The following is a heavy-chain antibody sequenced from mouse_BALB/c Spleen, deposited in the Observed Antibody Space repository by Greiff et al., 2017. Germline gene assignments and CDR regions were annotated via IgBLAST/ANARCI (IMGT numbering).Heavy chain of an antibody. CDR1: GFNIKDYY. CDR2: IDPENGDT. V-gene: IGHV14-4*02. Sequence: VQLKESGAELVRSGASVKLSCTASGFNIKDYYMHWVKQRPEQGLEWIGWIDPENGDTEYAPKFQGKATMTADTSSNTAYLQLSSLTSEDTAVYYCKPYYYCYGWFAYWGQGTLVTVSA. D-gene: IGHD1-2*01. CDR3: KPYYYCYGWFAY. J-gene: IGHJ3*01.